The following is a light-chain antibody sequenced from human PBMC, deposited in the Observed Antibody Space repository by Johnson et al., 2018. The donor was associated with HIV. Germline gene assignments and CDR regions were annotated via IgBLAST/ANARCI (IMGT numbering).Light chain of an antibody. CDR3: GTWDSSLSAHYV. Sequence: QSVLTQPPSVSAAPGQKVTISCSGSSSNIGNNYVSWYQQLPGTSPKLLIYENKARPSGIPDRFSGSKSATSSTLAITGLQTGAEADYYCGTWDSSLSAHYVFGTGTKVTVL. J-gene: IGLJ1*01. V-gene: IGLV1-51*01. CDR2: ENK. CDR1: SSNIGNNY.